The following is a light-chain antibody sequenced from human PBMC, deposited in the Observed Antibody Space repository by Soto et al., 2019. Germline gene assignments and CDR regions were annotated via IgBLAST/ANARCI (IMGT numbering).Light chain of an antibody. J-gene: IGKJ1*01. CDR1: QSISVTY. CDR2: TTS. V-gene: IGKV3-20*01. Sequence: EIVLTQSPGTLSLSPGERATLSCRASQSISVTYLAWYQQKPGQAPRLLIYTTSIRATGIPDRFSGSGSGTDFTLTISRLEPEDFAVYYCHHYGILPPWTFGQGTKVEIK. CDR3: HHYGILPPWT.